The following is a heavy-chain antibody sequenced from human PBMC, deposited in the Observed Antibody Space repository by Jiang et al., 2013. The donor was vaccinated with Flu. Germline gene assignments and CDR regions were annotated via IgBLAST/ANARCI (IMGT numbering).Heavy chain of an antibody. J-gene: IGHJ4*02. Sequence: VQLVESGGGVVQPGRSLRLSCAASGFTFSTSGMHWVRQAPGKGLEWVAVISFDGSNKYYSDSVKGRFTISRDNSNNTLHLQMNSLRAEDTAMYYCAKDLTVFXAGDCSVFDYWGQGVLVTVSS. CDR3: AKDLTVFXAGDCSVFDY. CDR1: GFTFSTSG. D-gene: IGHD2-21*01. CDR2: ISFDGSNK. V-gene: IGHV3-30*18.